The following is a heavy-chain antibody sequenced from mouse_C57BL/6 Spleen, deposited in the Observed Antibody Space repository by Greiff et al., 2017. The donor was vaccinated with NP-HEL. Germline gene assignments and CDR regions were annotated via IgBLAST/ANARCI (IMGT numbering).Heavy chain of an antibody. D-gene: IGHD2-4*01. V-gene: IGHV10-1*01. CDR3: VRQGNYDDFPGYGMDY. Sequence: DVKLVESGGGLVQPKGSLKLSCAASGFSFNTYAMNWVRQAPGKGLEWVARIRSKSNNYATYYADSVKDRFTISRDDSESMLYLQMNNLKTEDTAMYYCVRQGNYDDFPGYGMDYWGQGTSVTVSS. CDR2: IRSKSNNYAT. CDR1: GFSFNTYA. J-gene: IGHJ4*01.